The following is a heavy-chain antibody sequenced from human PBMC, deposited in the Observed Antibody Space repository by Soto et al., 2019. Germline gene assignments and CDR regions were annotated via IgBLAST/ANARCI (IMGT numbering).Heavy chain of an antibody. CDR1: GFTFDDYA. V-gene: IGHV3-9*01. D-gene: IGHD4-17*01. CDR3: AKDILGYGDYGYYYYMDV. J-gene: IGHJ6*03. Sequence: GGSLRLSCAASGFTFDDYAMHWVRQAPGKGLEWVSGISWNSGSIGYADSVKGRFTISRDNAKNSLYLQMNSLRAEDTALYYCAKDILGYGDYGYYYYMDVWGKGTTVTVSS. CDR2: ISWNSGSI.